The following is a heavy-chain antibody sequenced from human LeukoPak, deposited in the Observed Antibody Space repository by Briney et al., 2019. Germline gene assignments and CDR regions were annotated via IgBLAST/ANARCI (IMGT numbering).Heavy chain of an antibody. CDR2: IPHDGGNK. CDR1: GLSLSKSH. J-gene: IGHJ4*02. CDR3: ARSQWLVQEPFDY. V-gene: IGHV3-30*04. D-gene: IGHD6-19*01. Sequence: GGSLRLSCVGSGLSLSKSHMHWVRQAPGKRLEWVALIPHDGGNKQYGDSAEGRFTISRDNSKNTLYLQMNSLRAEDTAVYYCARSQWLVQEPFDYWGQGTLVTVSS.